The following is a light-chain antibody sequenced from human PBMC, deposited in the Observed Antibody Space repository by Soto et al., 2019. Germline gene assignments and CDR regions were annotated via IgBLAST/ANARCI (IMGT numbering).Light chain of an antibody. Sequence: DIQMTQSPSTLSASLGDRVTITCRASQSISGWLAWYQQKPGTAPKLPIYEASNLESGVPSRFSGSGSGTEFTLTISSLQPDDFATYYCQQYYSDWTFGQGTKVDI. CDR3: QQYYSDWT. J-gene: IGKJ1*01. V-gene: IGKV1-5*01. CDR1: QSISGW. CDR2: EAS.